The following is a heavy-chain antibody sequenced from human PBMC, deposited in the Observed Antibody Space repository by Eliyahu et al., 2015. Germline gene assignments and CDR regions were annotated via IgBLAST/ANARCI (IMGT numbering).Heavy chain of an antibody. CDR2: ISGNGGSP. V-gene: IGHV3-23*01. Sequence: EVQLLESGGGLIQRGGSLRXSCAASGFXFSXXAMSWVRQAPGKGLEWVSGISGNGGSPYYADSVKGRFTISRDNSKNTVYLQMNSLTAEDTAVYYCAKDSPLFGKLSYYFDYWGQGTLVTVSS. D-gene: IGHD3-10*02. CDR1: GFXFSXXA. CDR3: AKDSPLFGKLSYYFDY. J-gene: IGHJ4*02.